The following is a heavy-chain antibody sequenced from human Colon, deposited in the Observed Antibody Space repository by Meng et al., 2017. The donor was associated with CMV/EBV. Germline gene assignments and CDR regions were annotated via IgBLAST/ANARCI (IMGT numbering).Heavy chain of an antibody. CDR2: ILPINGVP. Sequence: SVKVSCKASGGTSGNSAISWVRQAPGQGFEWMGGILPINGVPKYTEKFQGRATFTADKSTGTAYMELSSLRSEDTAVYYCATSSCVTAITCAVALEPKDAFDLWGQGTMVTVSS. CDR3: ATSSCVTAITCAVALEPKDAFDL. J-gene: IGHJ3*01. CDR1: GGTSGNSA. V-gene: IGHV1-69*10. D-gene: IGHD1-7*01.